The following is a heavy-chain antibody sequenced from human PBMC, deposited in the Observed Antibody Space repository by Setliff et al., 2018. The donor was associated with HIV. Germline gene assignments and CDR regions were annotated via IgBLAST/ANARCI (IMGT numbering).Heavy chain of an antibody. Sequence: NPSETLSLTCTVSGDPIFIGGYYWSWIRQHPGGGLEWIGYINHTGKTYYNPSLQSRIIMSLDMSQNQFSLKLSSVTAADTAVYYCAKEGNSVDNWLDPWGPGTLVTVSS. CDR3: AKEGNSVDNWLDP. CDR2: INHTGKT. CDR1: GDPIFIGGYY. V-gene: IGHV4-31*03. D-gene: IGHD1-26*01. J-gene: IGHJ5*02.